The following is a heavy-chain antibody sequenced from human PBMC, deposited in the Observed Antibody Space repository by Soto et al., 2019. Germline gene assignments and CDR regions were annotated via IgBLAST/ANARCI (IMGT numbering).Heavy chain of an antibody. CDR1: GYTFTSYG. V-gene: IGHV1-18*01. Sequence: ASVKVSCKASGYTFTSYGISWVRQAPGQGLEWMGWISAYNGNTNYAQKLQGKVTMTPDTSTSTAYMELRSLRSDDTAVYDCASLGYGDYGAFDIWGQGTMVTVSS. D-gene: IGHD4-17*01. CDR2: ISAYNGNT. CDR3: ASLGYGDYGAFDI. J-gene: IGHJ3*02.